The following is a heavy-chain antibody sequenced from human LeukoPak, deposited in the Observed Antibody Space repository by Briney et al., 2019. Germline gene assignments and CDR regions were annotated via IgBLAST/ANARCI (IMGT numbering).Heavy chain of an antibody. CDR3: ARGDSRKNAFDI. D-gene: IGHD6-13*01. Sequence: SETLSLTCTVSGGAISSYYWSWIRQPPGKGLEWIGYIYYSGSTNYNPSLKSRVTISVDTSKNQFSLKLSSVTAADTAVYYCARGDSRKNAFDIWGQGTMVTVSS. CDR1: GGAISSYY. V-gene: IGHV4-59*01. J-gene: IGHJ3*02. CDR2: IYYSGST.